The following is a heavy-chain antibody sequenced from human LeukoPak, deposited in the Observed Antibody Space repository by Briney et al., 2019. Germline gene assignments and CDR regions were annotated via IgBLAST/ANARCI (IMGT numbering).Heavy chain of an antibody. D-gene: IGHD3-3*01. CDR2: INPNSGGT. CDR3: ARARIAIFGVVITELDY. J-gene: IGHJ4*02. Sequence: ASVKVSCKASGYTFTGYYMHWVRQAPGQGLEWMGWINPNSGGTNYAQKFQGRVTMTRDMSISTAYMGLSRLRSDDTAVYYCARARIAIFGVVITELDYWGQGTLVTVSS. CDR1: GYTFTGYY. V-gene: IGHV1-2*02.